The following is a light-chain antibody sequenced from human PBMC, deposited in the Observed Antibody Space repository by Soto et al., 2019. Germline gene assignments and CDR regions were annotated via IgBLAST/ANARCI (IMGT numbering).Light chain of an antibody. CDR3: QQYNSFSWT. V-gene: IGKV1-5*03. J-gene: IGKJ1*01. CDR2: KAS. CDR1: QSISSW. Sequence: DIQMIQSPSTLSASVGDRVTITCRASQSISSWLAWYQQKPGKAPKLLISKASSLESGVPSRFSGSGSETEFTLTISSVQPDDFATYYCQQYNSFSWTFGQGTKVDIK.